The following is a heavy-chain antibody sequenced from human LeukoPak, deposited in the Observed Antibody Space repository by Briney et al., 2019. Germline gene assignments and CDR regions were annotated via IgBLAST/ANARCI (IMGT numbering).Heavy chain of an antibody. CDR2: IWYDGSNK. D-gene: IGHD6-6*01. CDR3: ARDWVGGYSSFEGNWFDP. CDR1: GFTFSIHG. Sequence: GGSLRLSCTASGFTFSIHGMHWVRQAPGKGLEWVAVIWYDGSNKYYADSVRGRFTISRDNSKNTLYLQMNSLTAEDTAVYYCARDWVGGYSSFEGNWFDPWGQGTLVTVSS. V-gene: IGHV3-33*01. J-gene: IGHJ5*02.